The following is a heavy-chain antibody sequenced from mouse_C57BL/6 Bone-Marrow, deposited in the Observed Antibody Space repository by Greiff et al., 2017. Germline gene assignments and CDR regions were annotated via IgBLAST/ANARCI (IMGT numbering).Heavy chain of an antibody. D-gene: IGHD1-1*01. CDR1: GYTFTSYW. CDR2: IYPGSGST. Sequence: QVQLQQPGAELVKPGASVKMSCKASGYTFTSYWITWVKQRPGQGLEWIGDIYPGSGSTNYNEKFKSKATITVDTSSSTAYMQLSSLTSEDSAVYYCAREGDYYGSTYYAMDYWGQGTSVTVSS. CDR3: AREGDYYGSTYYAMDY. V-gene: IGHV1-55*01. J-gene: IGHJ4*01.